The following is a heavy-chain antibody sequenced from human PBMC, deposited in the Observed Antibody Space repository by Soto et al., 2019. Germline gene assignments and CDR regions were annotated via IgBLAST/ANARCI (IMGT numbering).Heavy chain of an antibody. CDR2: IYYSGST. CDR1: GGSISSSSYY. D-gene: IGHD3-3*01. V-gene: IGHV4-39*01. Sequence: QLQLQESGPGLVKHSETLSLTCTVSGGSISSSSYYWGWIRQPPGKGLEWIGGIYYSGSTYYNPSIKSRVPISVDTSKNQFSLKLSSVTAADTVVYYCAMYYDFGRGYPTSGVVDYWCQGPQETVSS. CDR3: AMYYDFGRGYPTSGVVDY. J-gene: IGHJ4*02.